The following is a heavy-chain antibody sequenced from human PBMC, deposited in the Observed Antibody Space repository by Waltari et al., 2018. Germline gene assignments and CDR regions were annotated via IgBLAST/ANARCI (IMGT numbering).Heavy chain of an antibody. J-gene: IGHJ4*02. CDR1: GFSFSDFP. Sequence: EVHLLESGGVLTRPGGSLRLSCAASGFSFSDFPMSWVRQAPGKGREWVSSISGGGGNTYYAASVEGRFIISRDNSKNTVSLEMTSLRAEDTAIYYCAKEHTVTGARPFDYWGRGTLVTVSS. CDR2: ISGGGGNT. CDR3: AKEHTVTGARPFDY. D-gene: IGHD1-20*01. V-gene: IGHV3-23*01.